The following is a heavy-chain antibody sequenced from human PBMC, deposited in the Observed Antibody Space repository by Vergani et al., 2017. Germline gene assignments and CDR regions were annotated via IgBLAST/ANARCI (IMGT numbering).Heavy chain of an antibody. D-gene: IGHD5-18*01. Sequence: QITLKESGPTLVKPTQTLTLTCTFSGFSLSTSGVGVGWIRQPPGKALEWLALIYWDDDKRYSTSLKSRLTISKDTSKSQVVLTMTNMDPVDTATYYCARMRGYSYGPDYWGQGTLVTVSS. CDR3: ARMRGYSYGPDY. V-gene: IGHV2-5*02. CDR1: GFSLSTSGVG. CDR2: IYWDDDK. J-gene: IGHJ4*02.